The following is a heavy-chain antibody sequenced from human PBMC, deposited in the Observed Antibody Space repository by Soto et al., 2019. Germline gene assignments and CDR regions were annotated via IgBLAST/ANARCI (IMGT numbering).Heavy chain of an antibody. Sequence: PSETLSLTCAVYGGSFSGYYWSWIRQPPWKGLEWIGEINHSGSTNYNPSLKSRVTISVDTSKNQFSLKLSSVTAADTAVYYCARGGGVVVPAAIFHYYMDVWGKGTTVTVSS. V-gene: IGHV4-34*01. CDR1: GGSFSGYY. D-gene: IGHD2-2*01. CDR2: INHSGST. CDR3: ARGGGVVVPAAIFHYYMDV. J-gene: IGHJ6*03.